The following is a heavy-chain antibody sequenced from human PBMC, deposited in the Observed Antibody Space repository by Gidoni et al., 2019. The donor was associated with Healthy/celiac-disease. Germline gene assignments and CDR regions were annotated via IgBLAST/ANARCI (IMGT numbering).Heavy chain of an antibody. D-gene: IGHD6-13*01. CDR3: ARDLSSSSWYVHYYYYGMDV. Sequence: QVQLVESGGGVVQPGRSLGLSCAASGFTFSSYAIHWVRQAPGKGLEWVAVISYDGSNKYYADSVKGRFTISRDNSKNTLYLQMNSLRAEDTAVYYCARDLSSSSWYVHYYYYGMDVWGQGTTVTVSS. CDR2: ISYDGSNK. V-gene: IGHV3-30-3*01. J-gene: IGHJ6*02. CDR1: GFTFSSYA.